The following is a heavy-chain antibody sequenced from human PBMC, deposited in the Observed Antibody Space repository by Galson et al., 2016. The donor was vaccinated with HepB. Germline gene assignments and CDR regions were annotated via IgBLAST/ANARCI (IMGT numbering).Heavy chain of an antibody. CDR1: GFTFNTHG. D-gene: IGHD3-16*01. Sequence: SLRLSCAVSGFTFNTHGMHWVRQAPGKGLDWVAVISNDGNNKYYADSVKGRFTISRDNSKNTLYLQMNSLRPEDTSLYYCAGAFDFWGQGILVTVSS. J-gene: IGHJ4*02. V-gene: IGHV3-30*03. CDR2: ISNDGNNK. CDR3: AGAFDF.